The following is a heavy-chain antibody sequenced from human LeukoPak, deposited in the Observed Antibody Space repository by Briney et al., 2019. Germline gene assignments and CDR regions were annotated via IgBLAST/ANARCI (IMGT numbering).Heavy chain of an antibody. CDR3: ARVSWATSYSGYDNFDY. J-gene: IGHJ4*02. CDR2: IYYSGST. Sequence: SETLSLTCTVSGGSISPYYWSWIRQPPGKGLEWIGYIYYSGSTNYNPSLKSRVTISVDTSKNQFSLKLSSVTAADTAVYYCARVSWATSYSGYDNFDYWGQGTLVTVSS. V-gene: IGHV4-59*01. CDR1: GGSISPYY. D-gene: IGHD5-12*01.